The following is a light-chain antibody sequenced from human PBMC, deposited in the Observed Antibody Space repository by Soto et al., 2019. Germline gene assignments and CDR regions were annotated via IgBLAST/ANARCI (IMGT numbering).Light chain of an antibody. CDR1: QSISSY. J-gene: IGKJ1*01. CDR2: AAS. CDR3: QQYYSYPLA. Sequence: AIRMTESPSSFSASTGDRVTITCRASQSISSYLAWYQQKPGKAPKLLIYAASTLQSGVPSRFSGSRSGTDFTLTISCLQSEDFATSYCQQYYSYPLAFGQGTKVEIK. V-gene: IGKV1-8*01.